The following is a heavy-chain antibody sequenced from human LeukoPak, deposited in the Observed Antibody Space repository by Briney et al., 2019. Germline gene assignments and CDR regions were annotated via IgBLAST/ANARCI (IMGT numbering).Heavy chain of an antibody. CDR3: VRDGSYYDSSAYYHLY. Sequence: SVKVSCKASGGSFSSYAISWVRQAPGQGLEWMGGITPMFGTANYAQKFQGRVTITADESTSTAYMELSSLRSEDTAVFYCVRDGSYYDSSAYYHLYWGQGTLVTVSS. V-gene: IGHV1-69*13. D-gene: IGHD3-22*01. CDR1: GGSFSSYA. CDR2: ITPMFGTA. J-gene: IGHJ4*02.